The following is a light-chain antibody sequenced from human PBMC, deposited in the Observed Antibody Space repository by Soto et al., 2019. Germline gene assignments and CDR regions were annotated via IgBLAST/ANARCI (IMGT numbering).Light chain of an antibody. CDR1: QSGSSY. Sequence: DIQMTQSPSPLSASVGDRVDITCRTSQSGSSYLNWYQLKPGKVPKLLIYGASTLNTGVPSRFSGSGSGTDFTLTISSLQPEDSASYCCQQSYSSWATFGGGTNVVIQ. CDR3: QQSYSSWAT. CDR2: GAS. V-gene: IGKV1-39*01. J-gene: IGKJ4*01.